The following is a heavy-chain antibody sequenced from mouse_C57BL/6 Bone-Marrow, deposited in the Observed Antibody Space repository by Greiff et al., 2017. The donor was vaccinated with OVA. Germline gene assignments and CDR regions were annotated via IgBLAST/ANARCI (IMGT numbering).Heavy chain of an antibody. CDR2: FYPGSGSI. CDR3: ARHIYYGNYFDY. D-gene: IGHD2-1*01. CDR1: GYTFTEYT. V-gene: IGHV1-62-2*01. J-gene: IGHJ2*01. Sequence: VKLMESGAELVKPGASVKLSCKASGYTFTEYTIHWVKQRSGQGLEWIGWFYPGSGSIKYNEKFKDKATLTADKSSSTVYMELSRLTSEDSAVYFCARHIYYGNYFDYWGQGTTLTVSS.